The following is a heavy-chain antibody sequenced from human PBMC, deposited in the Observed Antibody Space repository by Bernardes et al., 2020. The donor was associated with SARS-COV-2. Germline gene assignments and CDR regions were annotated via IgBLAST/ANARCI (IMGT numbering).Heavy chain of an antibody. CDR2: ISAYNGNT. V-gene: IGHV1-18*04. Sequence: ASVKVSCKASGYTFTSYGISWVRQAPGQGLEWVGWISAYNGNTNYAQKLQGRVTMTTDTSTSTAYMELRSLRSDDTAVYYCARDRPQYCSGGSCYDTGYYYYYGMDVWGQGTTVTVSS. D-gene: IGHD2-15*01. CDR1: GYTFTSYG. J-gene: IGHJ6*02. CDR3: ARDRPQYCSGGSCYDTGYYYYYGMDV.